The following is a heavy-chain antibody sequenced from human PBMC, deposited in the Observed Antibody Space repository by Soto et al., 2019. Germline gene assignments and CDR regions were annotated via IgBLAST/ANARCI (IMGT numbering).Heavy chain of an antibody. Sequence: GSLRHSCAAAAFTFRNYWIYWVRQVPGKGLVWVSHINSDGSSANYADSVKGRFTISRDNSKSTLYLQMNSLRAEDTAVYYCVRRGYYGTSGYYGYYYYAMDVWGKGTTVTVAS. CDR2: INSDGSSA. CDR3: VRRGYYGTSGYYGYYYYAMDV. J-gene: IGHJ6*04. CDR1: AFTFRNYW. D-gene: IGHD3-22*01. V-gene: IGHV3-74*01.